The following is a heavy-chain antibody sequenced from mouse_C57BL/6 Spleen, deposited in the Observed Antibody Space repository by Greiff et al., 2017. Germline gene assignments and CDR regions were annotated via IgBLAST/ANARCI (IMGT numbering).Heavy chain of an antibody. V-gene: IGHV1-42*01. CDR3: ARRTTVVVSDY. CDR2: INPSTGGT. Sequence: EVQLQESGPELVKPGASVKISCKASGYSFTGYYMNWVKQSPEKSLEWIGEINPSTGGTTYNQKFKAKATLTVAKSSSTAYMQLKSLTSEDSAVYYCARRTTVVVSDYWGQGTTRTVSS. J-gene: IGHJ2*01. CDR1: GYSFTGYY. D-gene: IGHD1-1*01.